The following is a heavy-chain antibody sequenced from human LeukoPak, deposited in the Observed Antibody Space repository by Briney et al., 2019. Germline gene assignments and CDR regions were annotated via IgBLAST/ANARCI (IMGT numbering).Heavy chain of an antibody. CDR2: VGPSGTT. CDR1: GFTFSSYW. Sequence: AGGSLRLSCAASGFTFSSYWMSWVRQAPGKGLAWVSAVGPSGTTFYADSVKGRFTISRDLSKNTLYLQMNSLRVEDTALYYCAKRRGTYRGFDYWGQGTLVTVSS. D-gene: IGHD1-26*01. J-gene: IGHJ4*02. CDR3: AKRRGTYRGFDY. V-gene: IGHV3-23*01.